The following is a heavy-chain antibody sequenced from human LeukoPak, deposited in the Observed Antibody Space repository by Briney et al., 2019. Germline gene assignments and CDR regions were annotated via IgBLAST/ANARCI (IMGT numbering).Heavy chain of an antibody. D-gene: IGHD2-2*01. J-gene: IGHJ3*02. CDR2: ISGSGGST. CDR3: ARQKCTSTSCLTKNAFDI. V-gene: IGHV3-23*01. CDR1: GFTFSSYA. Sequence: GGSLRLSCAASGFTFSSYAMSWVRQAPGKGLEWVSAISGSGGSTYYADSVKGRFTISRDNSKNTLYLQMNSLRAEDTAVYYCARQKCTSTSCLTKNAFDIWGQGTMVTVSS.